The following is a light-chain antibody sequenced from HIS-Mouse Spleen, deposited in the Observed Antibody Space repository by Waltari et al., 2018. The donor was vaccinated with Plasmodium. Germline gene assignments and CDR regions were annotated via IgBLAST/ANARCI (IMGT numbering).Light chain of an antibody. CDR2: AAS. J-gene: IGKJ4*01. Sequence: EIVLTQSPATLSLSPGERATLSSRASQSVSSYLAWYQQKPGQAPRLLIYAASNRATGIPARFSGSGSGTDFTLTISSLEPEDFAVYYCQQRSNWPRVLTFGGGTKVEIK. V-gene: IGKV3-11*01. CDR1: QSVSSY. CDR3: QQRSNWPRVLT.